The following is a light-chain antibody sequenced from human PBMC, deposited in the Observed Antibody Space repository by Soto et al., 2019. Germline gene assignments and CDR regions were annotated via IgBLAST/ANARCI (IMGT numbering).Light chain of an antibody. CDR1: QGISSY. Sequence: AIRMTQSPSSFSASTGDRVTITCRASQGISSYLAWYQQKPGKAPKLLIYAASTLQSGVPSRFSGSGSGTDFTLTINSLQPDEFATYYCQQYHTYSWTFGQGTKVDIK. CDR3: QQYHTYSWT. J-gene: IGKJ1*01. V-gene: IGKV1-8*01. CDR2: AAS.